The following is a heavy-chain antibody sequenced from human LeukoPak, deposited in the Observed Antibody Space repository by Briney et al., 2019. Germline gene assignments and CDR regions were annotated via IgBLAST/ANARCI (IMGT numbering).Heavy chain of an antibody. V-gene: IGHV3-15*01. D-gene: IGHD3-22*01. CDR1: GFTFSNAW. J-gene: IGHJ4*02. CDR2: IKSKTDGGTT. CDR3: NTSDDSSGYYSVY. Sequence: GGSLRLSCAASGFTFSNAWMSWVRQAPGKGLEWVGRIKSKTDGGTTDYAAPVKGRFAISRDNSKKTGYLQMNSLKPEDRAVYYCNTSDDSSGYYSVYWGQGTLVTVSS.